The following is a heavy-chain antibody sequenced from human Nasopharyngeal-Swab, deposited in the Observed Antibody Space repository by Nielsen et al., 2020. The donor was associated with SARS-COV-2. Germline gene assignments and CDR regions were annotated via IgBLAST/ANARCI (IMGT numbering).Heavy chain of an antibody. Sequence: ASVKVSCKASGYTFTSYAMHWVRQAPGQRLEWMGWINAGNGNTKYSQKFQGRVTITADESTSTAYMELSSLRSEDTAVYYCARAQAGGGVLGYWGQGTLVTVSS. CDR1: GYTFTSYA. CDR3: ARAQAGGGVLGY. D-gene: IGHD2-8*02. V-gene: IGHV1-3*01. CDR2: INAGNGNT. J-gene: IGHJ4*02.